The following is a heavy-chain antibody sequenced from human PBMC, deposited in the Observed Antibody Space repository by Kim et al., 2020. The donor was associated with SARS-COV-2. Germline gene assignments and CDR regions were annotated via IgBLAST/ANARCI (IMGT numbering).Heavy chain of an antibody. CDR2: IKSKTEGGTT. CDR3: WVWFGLEAFDY. J-gene: IGHJ4*02. Sequence: GGSLRLSCAASGFTFSNAWMSWVRQAPGKGLEWVGRIKSKTEGGTTDYAAPVKGRFTISRDDSKNTLYLQMNSRKTEDTAVYYCWVWFGLEAFDYWGQGTLVTVSS. D-gene: IGHD3-10*01. CDR1: GFTFSNAW. V-gene: IGHV3-15*01.